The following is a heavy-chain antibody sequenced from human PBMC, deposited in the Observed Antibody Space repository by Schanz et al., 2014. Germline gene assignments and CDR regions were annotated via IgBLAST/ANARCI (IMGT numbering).Heavy chain of an antibody. J-gene: IGHJ6*03. D-gene: IGHD6-19*01. CDR3: ARDHQWLARYYMDV. V-gene: IGHV3-33*01. Sequence: QVQLVESGGGVVQPGRSLRLSCAASGFTFSNHGMHWVRQSPGKGLEWVALIWYDGSNEYYADSVKGRFTISRDNPKKTLYLPMNSLRAEDTAVYYCARDHQWLARYYMDVWGKGTTVTVSS. CDR2: IWYDGSNE. CDR1: GFTFSNHG.